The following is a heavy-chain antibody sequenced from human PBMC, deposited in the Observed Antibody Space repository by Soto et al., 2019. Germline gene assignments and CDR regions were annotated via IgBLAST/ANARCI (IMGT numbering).Heavy chain of an antibody. D-gene: IGHD6-13*01. CDR3: AHRDEAAAGTRGFDY. CDR2: IYWDDDK. CDR1: GISLSTSGVG. Sequence: QITLKESGPTLVKPTQTLTLTCTFSGISLSTSGVGVGWIRQPPGKALEWLALIYWDDDKRYSPSLKSRLTITKDTSKNQVVLTMTNMDPVDTATYYGAHRDEAAAGTRGFDYWGQGTLVTVSS. J-gene: IGHJ4*02. V-gene: IGHV2-5*02.